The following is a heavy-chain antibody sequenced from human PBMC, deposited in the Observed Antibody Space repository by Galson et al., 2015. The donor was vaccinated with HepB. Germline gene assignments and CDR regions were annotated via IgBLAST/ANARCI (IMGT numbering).Heavy chain of an antibody. CDR2: IDHSGST. J-gene: IGHJ4*02. Sequence: QVQLQESGPGLVKPSETLSLTCAVYGGSFSGYYWSWIRQPPGKGLEWIGEIDHSGSTNYNPSLKSRVTISVDTSKNQFSLKLSSVTAADTAVYYCARGGGIAAAGTGIMPFDYWGQGTLVTVSS. D-gene: IGHD6-13*01. V-gene: IGHV4-34*01. CDR3: ARGGGIAAAGTGIMPFDY. CDR1: GGSFSGYY.